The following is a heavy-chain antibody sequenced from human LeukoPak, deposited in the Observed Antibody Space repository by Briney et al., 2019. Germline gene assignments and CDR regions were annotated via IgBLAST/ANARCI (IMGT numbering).Heavy chain of an antibody. Sequence: GGSLRLSCAASGFTFSSYWMYWVRQAPGKGLVWVSRINSDGKTTNYADSVKGRFTISRDNAKNTLNLQMSSLRAEDTAVYYCARADGCRGFDCWGQGALVTVSS. CDR3: ARADGCRGFDC. CDR2: INSDGKTT. CDR1: GFTFSSYW. V-gene: IGHV3-74*01. D-gene: IGHD3-10*01. J-gene: IGHJ4*02.